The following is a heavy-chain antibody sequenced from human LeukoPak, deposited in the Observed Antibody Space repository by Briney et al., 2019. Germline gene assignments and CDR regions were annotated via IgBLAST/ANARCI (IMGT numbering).Heavy chain of an antibody. V-gene: IGHV4-39*07. D-gene: IGHD1-1*01. CDR3: ARVREDPWNSAPHAFDI. Sequence: PSETLSLTCTVSGGSISSNTYYWGWIRQPPGKGLEWIGSIYYSGSTYYNPSLKSRVTISVDTSKNQFSLKLNSVTAADTAVYYCARVREDPWNSAPHAFDIWGQGTMVTVSS. CDR2: IYYSGST. J-gene: IGHJ3*02. CDR1: GGSISSNTYY.